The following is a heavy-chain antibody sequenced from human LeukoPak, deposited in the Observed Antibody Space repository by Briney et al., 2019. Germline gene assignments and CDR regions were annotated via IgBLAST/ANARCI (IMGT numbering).Heavy chain of an antibody. CDR2: INHSGTT. D-gene: IGHD6-6*01. V-gene: IGHV4-34*01. CDR3: ARDPCSSFSCPLRY. CDR1: GGSLSGHY. J-gene: IGHJ4*02. Sequence: PSETLSLTCAVSGGSLSGHYCNWIRQPPGKGREWIGEINHSGTTNYDPSLRGRVAISVDTSNDQCSLRLTSVTAADTAVYYCARDPCSSFSCPLRYWGQGTQVTVSS.